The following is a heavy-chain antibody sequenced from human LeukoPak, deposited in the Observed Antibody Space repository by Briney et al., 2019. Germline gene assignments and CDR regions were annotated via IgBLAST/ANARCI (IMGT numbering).Heavy chain of an antibody. Sequence: PGGSLRLSCAASGLTFSSCGMNWVRKAPGKGLEWVSSISGSSTYIYYADSVKGRFTISRDNAKNSLYLQMNSLRAEDTAVYYCARGSEWSSGVSDYWGQGTLVTVSS. J-gene: IGHJ4*02. D-gene: IGHD3-3*01. CDR2: ISGSSTYI. CDR3: ARGSEWSSGVSDY. CDR1: GLTFSSCG. V-gene: IGHV3-21*01.